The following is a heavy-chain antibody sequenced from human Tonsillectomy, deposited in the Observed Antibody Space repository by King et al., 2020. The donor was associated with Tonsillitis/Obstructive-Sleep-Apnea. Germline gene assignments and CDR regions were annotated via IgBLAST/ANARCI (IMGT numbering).Heavy chain of an antibody. CDR2: IKQDGSEK. V-gene: IGHV3-7*03. CDR1: GFTFSDYW. CDR3: AREDIAAPGIEGAFYYYYGMDV. D-gene: IGHD6-13*01. J-gene: IGHJ6*02. Sequence: VQLVESGGGLVHPGGSLRLSCAASGFTFSDYWMSWVRQAPGKGLEWVANIKQDGSEKHYLDSVKGRFTISRDNAKNSLYLQMNSLRAEDTAVYYCAREDIAAPGIEGAFYYYYGMDVWGQGTTVTVSS.